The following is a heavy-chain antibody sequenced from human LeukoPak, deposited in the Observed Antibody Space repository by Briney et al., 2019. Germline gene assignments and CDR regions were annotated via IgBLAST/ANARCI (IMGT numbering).Heavy chain of an antibody. D-gene: IGHD5-24*01. CDR3: ARTRRDGYNYEVDYFDY. J-gene: IGHJ4*02. CDR1: GYSFISYY. Sequence: ASVKVSCKASGYSFISYYMHWVRQAPGQGLEWMGIINPSGAVTTYAQKFQGRVTMTTDTSTSTAYMELRSLRSDDTAVYYCARTRRDGYNYEVDYFDYWGQGTLVTVSS. CDR2: INPSGAVT. V-gene: IGHV1-46*01.